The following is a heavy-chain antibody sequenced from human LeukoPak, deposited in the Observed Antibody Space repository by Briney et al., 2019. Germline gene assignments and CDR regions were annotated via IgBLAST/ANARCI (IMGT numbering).Heavy chain of an antibody. Sequence: GSLRLSCAASGFTFSRHSMNWVRQPPGKGLEWIGYIYYSGSTNYNPSLKSRVTISVDTSKNQFSLKLSSVTAADTAVYYCARDHSSSFYFDYWGQGTLVTVSS. CDR1: GFTFSRHS. J-gene: IGHJ4*02. CDR3: ARDHSSSFYFDY. D-gene: IGHD6-13*01. CDR2: IYYSGST. V-gene: IGHV4-59*11.